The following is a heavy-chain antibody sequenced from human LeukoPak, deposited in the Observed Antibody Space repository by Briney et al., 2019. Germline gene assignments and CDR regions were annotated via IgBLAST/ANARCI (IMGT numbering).Heavy chain of an antibody. Sequence: EGSLRLSCAASGFTFSDYYMSWIRQAPGKGLEWVSYISSSGSTIYYADSVKGRFTISRDNSKNTLYLQMNSLRAEDTAVYYCAKEYDFWSGYYTLWDYWGQGTLVTVSS. CDR2: ISSSGSTI. V-gene: IGHV3-11*01. D-gene: IGHD3-3*01. CDR1: GFTFSDYY. J-gene: IGHJ4*02. CDR3: AKEYDFWSGYYTLWDY.